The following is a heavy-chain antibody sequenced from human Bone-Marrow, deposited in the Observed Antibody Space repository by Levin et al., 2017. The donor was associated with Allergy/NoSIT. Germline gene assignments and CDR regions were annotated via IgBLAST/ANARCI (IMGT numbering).Heavy chain of an antibody. CDR2: IYYNGDT. CDR3: ARGVNYHYSMDV. Sequence: SQTLSLTCTVSGGSTRSSSYFWGWIRQPPGKGLDWIGNIYYNGDTYYNASLKSRITISVDTSKNQFSLKLRSVTAADTAVYYCARGVNYHYSMDVWGKGTTVTVSS. CDR1: GGSTRSSSYF. D-gene: IGHD2-21*01. J-gene: IGHJ6*03. V-gene: IGHV4-39*01.